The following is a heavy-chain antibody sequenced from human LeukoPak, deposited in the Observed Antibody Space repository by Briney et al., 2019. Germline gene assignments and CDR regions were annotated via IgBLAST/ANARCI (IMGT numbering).Heavy chain of an antibody. CDR3: ARDCSGGSCYGAFDI. CDR1: GASIRSGDYY. D-gene: IGHD2-15*01. Sequence: PSETLSLTCTVSGASIRSGDYYWSWIRQPPGKGLEWIGYIYDSGSTYYNPSHKSRITISVDTSENRFSLKLSSVTATDTAVYYCARDCSGGSCYGAFDIWGQGTMVTVSS. V-gene: IGHV4-30-4*01. CDR2: IYDSGST. J-gene: IGHJ3*02.